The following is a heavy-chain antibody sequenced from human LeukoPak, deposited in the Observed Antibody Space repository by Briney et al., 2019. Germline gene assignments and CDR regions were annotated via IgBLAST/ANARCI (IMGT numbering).Heavy chain of an antibody. V-gene: IGHV6-1*01. CDR3: ARGGAYSGSWNEAFYI. CDR2: TYFRSKWYN. D-gene: IGHD6-13*01. J-gene: IGHJ3*02. CDR1: GDSVSTNSAA. Sequence: SQTLSLTCAISGDSVSTNSAAWNWIRQSPSRGLEWLGRTYFRSKWYNDYAVSVESRTTFSPDTSKNQFSLQLNSVTPDDTAVYYCARGGAYSGSWNEAFYIWGQGTMVTVSS.